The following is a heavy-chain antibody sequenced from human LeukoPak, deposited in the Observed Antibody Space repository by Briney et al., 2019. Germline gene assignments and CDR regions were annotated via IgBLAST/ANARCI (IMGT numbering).Heavy chain of an antibody. V-gene: IGHV3-7*01. D-gene: IGHD3-3*01. CDR2: IKEDGSEK. CDR1: GFTFSSYW. Sequence: PGGSLRLSCAASGFTFSSYWMSWVRQAPGKGLEWVANIKEDGSEKYYVDSVKGRFTISRDNAKNSLYLQMNSLRAEDTAVYYCARGFRTIYGVVIFDYWGQGTLVTVSS. CDR3: ARGFRTIYGVVIFDY. J-gene: IGHJ4*01.